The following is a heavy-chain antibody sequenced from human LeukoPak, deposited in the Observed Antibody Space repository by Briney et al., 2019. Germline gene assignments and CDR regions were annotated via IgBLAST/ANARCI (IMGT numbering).Heavy chain of an antibody. Sequence: GGSLRLSCAASGFTFSSYSMNWVRQAPGKGLEWVSYISSSSSTIYYADSVKGRFTISRDNAKNSLYLQMNSLRAEDTAVYYCARRLYSSSWQFDYWGQGTLVTVSS. CDR2: ISSSSSTI. V-gene: IGHV3-48*04. CDR3: ARRLYSSSWQFDY. CDR1: GFTFSSYS. D-gene: IGHD6-13*01. J-gene: IGHJ4*02.